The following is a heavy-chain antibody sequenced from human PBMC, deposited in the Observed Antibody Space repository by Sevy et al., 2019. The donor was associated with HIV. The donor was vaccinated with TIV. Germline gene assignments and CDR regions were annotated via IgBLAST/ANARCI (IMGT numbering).Heavy chain of an antibody. V-gene: IGHV3-30*02. D-gene: IGHD2-8*02. Sequence: GGSLRLSCAASGFTFSNHAMHWVRQAPGKGLEWVAFIRYDGSNEYYADSVKGRFTISRDNSNNTRYLKMNSLRPEDTAVYYCAKDRKVLLVVYAIPFDVFDIWGQGTMVTVSS. CDR3: AKDRKVLLVVYAIPFDVFDI. CDR1: GFTFSNHA. CDR2: IRYDGSNE. J-gene: IGHJ3*02.